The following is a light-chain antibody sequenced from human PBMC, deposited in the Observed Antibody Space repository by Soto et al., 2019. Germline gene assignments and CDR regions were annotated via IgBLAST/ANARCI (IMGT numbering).Light chain of an antibody. Sequence: QYALTQPASVSGSPGQSITISCTGTSSDVGGYNYVSWYQQHPGKAPKLMIYNVSNRPSGVSNRFSGSKSGNTASLTISGLQAEDEGHYYCSSFTSTNTVLLGGGTKVTVL. J-gene: IGLJ2*01. V-gene: IGLV2-14*01. CDR1: SSDVGGYNY. CDR2: NVS. CDR3: SSFTSTNTVL.